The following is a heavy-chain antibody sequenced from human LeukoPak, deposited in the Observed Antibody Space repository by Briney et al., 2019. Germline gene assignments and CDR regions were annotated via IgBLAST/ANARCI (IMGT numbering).Heavy chain of an antibody. Sequence: ASAKVSCKASGYTFTGYYMHWVRQAPGQGLEWMGWINPNSGGTNYAQKFQGRVTMTRDTSISTAYMELSRLRSDDTAVYYCAPSPREMATIGYWGQGTLVTVSS. CDR2: INPNSGGT. J-gene: IGHJ4*02. V-gene: IGHV1-2*02. CDR3: APSPREMATIGY. D-gene: IGHD5-24*01. CDR1: GYTFTGYY.